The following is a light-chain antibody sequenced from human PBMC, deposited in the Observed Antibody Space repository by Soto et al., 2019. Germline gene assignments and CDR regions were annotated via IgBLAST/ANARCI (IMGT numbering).Light chain of an antibody. CDR2: DAS. V-gene: IGKV3-15*01. CDR1: QSISDK. Sequence: IVMTQSPATLSVSPGERATLSCRASQSISDKLAWYQQKPGQAPRLLIYDASTRATGIPARFSGSGSGTEFTLTISSLQSEDFAVYFCQQYYNWRTFGQGTKVEIK. J-gene: IGKJ1*01. CDR3: QQYYNWRT.